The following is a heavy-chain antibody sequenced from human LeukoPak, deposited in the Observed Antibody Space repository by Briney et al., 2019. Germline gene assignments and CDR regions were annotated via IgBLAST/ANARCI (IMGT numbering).Heavy chain of an antibody. D-gene: IGHD3-22*01. Sequence: RASQTLSLTCTVSGGSISSGGYYWRWIRQHPGKGLEWIGYIYYSGSTYYNPSLKSRVTISVDTSKNQFSLKLSSVTAADTAVYYCARGATYYYDSSGYYNYAYYDYWGQGTLVTVSS. J-gene: IGHJ4*02. CDR2: IYYSGST. V-gene: IGHV4-31*03. CDR1: GGSISSGGYY. CDR3: ARGATYYYDSSGYYNYAYYDY.